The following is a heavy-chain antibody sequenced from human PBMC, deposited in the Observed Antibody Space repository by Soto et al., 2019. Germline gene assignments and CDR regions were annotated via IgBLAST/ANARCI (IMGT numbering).Heavy chain of an antibody. V-gene: IGHV1-18*01. J-gene: IGHJ4*02. Sequence: QVHVVQSGAEVKNPGASVKVSCKLSGYSFTSYGISWVRQAPGQGLEWMAWISAFNGNSDYAQNFQGRVTVSTDTPTTTSDMELRSLTSADTAVYYCVLGYCSSSSCSRDFDFWGQGTLVTVSS. CDR3: VLGYCSSSSCSRDFDF. CDR1: GYSFTSYG. CDR2: ISAFNGNS. D-gene: IGHD2-2*01.